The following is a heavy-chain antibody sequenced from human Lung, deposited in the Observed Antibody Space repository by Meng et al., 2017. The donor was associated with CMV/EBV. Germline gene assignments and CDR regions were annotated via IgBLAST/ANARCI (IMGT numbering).Heavy chain of an antibody. Sequence: QVALQVSGPGLVKPSQTLSLTCTVSGGSISSGDYYWSWIRQPPGKGLEWIGYIYYSGSTYYNPSLKSRVTISVDTSKNQFSLKLSSVTAADTAVYYCARALDTAMVTFDYWGQGTLVTVSS. D-gene: IGHD5-18*01. CDR3: ARALDTAMVTFDY. J-gene: IGHJ4*02. V-gene: IGHV4-30-4*08. CDR1: GGSISSGDYY. CDR2: IYYSGST.